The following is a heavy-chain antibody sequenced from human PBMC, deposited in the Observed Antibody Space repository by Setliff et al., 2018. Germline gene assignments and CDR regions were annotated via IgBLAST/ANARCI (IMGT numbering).Heavy chain of an antibody. CDR3: ARGTSGYLSY. Sequence: SETLSLTCAVSGGSISSGGYSWSWIRQPPGKGLEWIGYIYHSGSTYYDPSLKSRVTISVDTSKNQFSLKLSSVTAADTAVYYCARGTSGYLSYWGQGTLVTVSS. CDR1: GGSISSGGYS. D-gene: IGHD3-22*01. J-gene: IGHJ4*02. CDR2: IYHSGST. V-gene: IGHV4-30-2*05.